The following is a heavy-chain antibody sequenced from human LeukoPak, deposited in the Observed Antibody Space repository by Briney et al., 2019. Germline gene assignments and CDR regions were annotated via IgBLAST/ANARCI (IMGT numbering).Heavy chain of an antibody. CDR2: INPNSGGT. J-gene: IGHJ5*02. V-gene: IGHV1-2*02. CDR3: AKNTAMVFGPPSNWFDP. Sequence: GASVKVSCKASGYTFTGYYIHWVRQAPGQGLEWMGWINPNSGGTNYAQKFQGRVTMTRDTSISTAYMELSRLTSDDTAVYSCAKNTAMVFGPPSNWFDPWGQGTLVTVSS. CDR1: GYTFTGYY. D-gene: IGHD5-18*01.